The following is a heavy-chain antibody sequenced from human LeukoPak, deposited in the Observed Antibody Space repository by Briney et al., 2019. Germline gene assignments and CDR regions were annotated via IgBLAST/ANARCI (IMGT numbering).Heavy chain of an antibody. CDR2: IKQDGSEK. J-gene: IGHJ6*03. CDR3: ARGGPYYDFWSGYYIYYYYYYMDV. D-gene: IGHD3-3*01. CDR1: GFTFSSYG. Sequence: GGSLRLSCAASGFTFSSYGMHWVRQAPGKGLEWVANIKQDGSEKYYVDSVKGRFTISRDNAKNSLYLQMNSLRAEDTAVYYCARGGPYYDFWSGYYIYYYYYYMDVWGKGTTVTVSS. V-gene: IGHV3-7*01.